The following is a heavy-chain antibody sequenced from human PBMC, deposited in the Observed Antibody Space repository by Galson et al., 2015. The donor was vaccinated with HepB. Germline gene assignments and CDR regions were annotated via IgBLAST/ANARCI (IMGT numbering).Heavy chain of an antibody. Sequence: LRLSCAASGFTFSSYGMHWVRQAPGKGLEWVAVIWYDGSNKYYADSVKGRFTISRDNSKNTLYLQMNSLRAEDTAVYYCARVARYYYMDVWGKGTTVTVSS. CDR3: ARVARYYYMDV. J-gene: IGHJ6*03. V-gene: IGHV3-33*01. CDR1: GFTFSSYG. CDR2: IWYDGSNK.